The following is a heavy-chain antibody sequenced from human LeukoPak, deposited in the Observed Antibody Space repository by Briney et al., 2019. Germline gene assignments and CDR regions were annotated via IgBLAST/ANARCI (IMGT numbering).Heavy chain of an antibody. V-gene: IGHV3-21*01. Sequence: GGSLRLSCAASGFTFSSYSMNWVRQAPGKGLEWVSSISSSSSYIYYADSVKGRFTISRDNSKNTLYLQMNSLRAEDTAVYYCARSITMIVVPLGAVDYWGQGTLVTVSS. J-gene: IGHJ4*02. CDR3: ARSITMIVVPLGAVDY. D-gene: IGHD3-22*01. CDR2: ISSSSSYI. CDR1: GFTFSSYS.